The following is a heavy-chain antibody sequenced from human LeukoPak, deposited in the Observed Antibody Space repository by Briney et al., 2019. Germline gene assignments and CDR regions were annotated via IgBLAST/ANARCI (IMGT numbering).Heavy chain of an antibody. V-gene: IGHV3-21*01. CDR3: ASIAAAGTFDY. D-gene: IGHD6-13*01. CDR2: ISSSSSYI. CDR1: GFTFSSYS. Sequence: GGSLTLSCAASGFTFSSYSMNWVRQTPGKGLEWVSSISSSSSYIYYADSVKGRFTISRDNAQNSLYLQMNSLRAEDTAVYYCASIAAAGTFDYWGRGTLVTVSS. J-gene: IGHJ4*02.